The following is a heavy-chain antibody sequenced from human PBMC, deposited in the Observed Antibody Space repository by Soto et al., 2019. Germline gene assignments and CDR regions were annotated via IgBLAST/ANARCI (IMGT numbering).Heavy chain of an antibody. D-gene: IGHD3-10*01. CDR2: IYYSGST. V-gene: IGHV4-59*01. J-gene: IGHJ4*02. CDR3: ARDIVRGVHDY. Sequence: SETLSLTCTVSGGSISSYYWSWIRQPPGKGLEWIGYIYYSGSTNYNPSLKSRVTISVDTSKNQFSLKLSSVTAADTAVYYCARDIVRGVHDYWGQGTLVTVSS. CDR1: GGSISSYY.